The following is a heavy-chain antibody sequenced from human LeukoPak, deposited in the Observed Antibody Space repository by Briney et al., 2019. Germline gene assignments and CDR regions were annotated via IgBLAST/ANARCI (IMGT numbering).Heavy chain of an antibody. V-gene: IGHV1-8*03. CDR3: ARGNDFWYARRGGWFDP. Sequence: ASVKVSCKASGYTFTSYDINWVRQATGQGLEWMGWMNPNSGNTGYAQKFQGRVTITRNTSISTAYMELSSLRSEDTAVYYCARGNDFWYARRGGWFDPWGQGTLVTVSS. D-gene: IGHD3-3*01. CDR2: MNPNSGNT. J-gene: IGHJ5*02. CDR1: GYTFTSYD.